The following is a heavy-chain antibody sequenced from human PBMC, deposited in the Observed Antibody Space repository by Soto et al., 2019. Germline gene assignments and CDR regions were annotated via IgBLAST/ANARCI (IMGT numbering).Heavy chain of an antibody. CDR2: ISGTGGST. CDR1: GFTFSTYA. D-gene: IGHD3-10*01. J-gene: IGHJ6*03. CDR3: AKDRGSGLYYYYYMDV. Sequence: GGSLRLSCAASGFTFSTYAMTWVRQAPGKGLEWVSLISGTGGSTYYADSVKGRFTISRDDSKNTLYLQMNSLRAEDTALYYCAKDRGSGLYYYYYMDVWGKGTTVTVSS. V-gene: IGHV3-23*01.